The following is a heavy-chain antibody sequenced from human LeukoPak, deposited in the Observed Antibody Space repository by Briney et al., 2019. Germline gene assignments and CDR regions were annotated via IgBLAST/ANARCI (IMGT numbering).Heavy chain of an antibody. V-gene: IGHV3-7*02. J-gene: IGHJ4*02. CDR3: ASQARGVGATPLDY. CDR1: GFTISFYW. Sequence: GGSLRLSCAASGFTISFYWMSWVRQAPGKGLEWVANINQVASEKNYVDSVKGRFTISRDNAKNSLYLQMNSLRAEDTAVYYCASQARGVGATPLDYWGQGTLVTVSS. D-gene: IGHD1-26*01. CDR2: INQVASEK.